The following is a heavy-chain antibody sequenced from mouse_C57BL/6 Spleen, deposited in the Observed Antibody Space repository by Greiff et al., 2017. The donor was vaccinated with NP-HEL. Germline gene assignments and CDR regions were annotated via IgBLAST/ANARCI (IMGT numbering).Heavy chain of an antibody. V-gene: IGHV1-7*01. CDR3: ARSYDGYYGNFDV. CDR2: INPSSGYP. Sequence: QVQLQQSGAELAKPGASVKLSCKASGYTFTSYWMHWVKQRPGQGLEWIGYINPSSGYPKYNQKFKDKATLTAAKSSSTAYMQLSSLTYEDSSVYNCARSYDGYYGNFDVWGTGTTVTVSS. CDR1: GYTFTSYW. D-gene: IGHD2-3*01. J-gene: IGHJ1*03.